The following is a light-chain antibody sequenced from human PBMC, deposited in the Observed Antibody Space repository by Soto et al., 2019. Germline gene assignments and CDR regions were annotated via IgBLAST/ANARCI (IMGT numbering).Light chain of an antibody. CDR3: QQYGGSSRT. CDR1: QSVRNNY. J-gene: IGKJ1*01. Sequence: IVLTQSPDTLSLSPGERVTLSCRASQSVRNNYLAWYQQKPGQSPRLLIYETYRRATGIPDGFSGSESGIDFTLTISRLEPEYFAVCLCQQYGGSSRTFGLVTKVDIK. CDR2: ETY. V-gene: IGKV3-20*01.